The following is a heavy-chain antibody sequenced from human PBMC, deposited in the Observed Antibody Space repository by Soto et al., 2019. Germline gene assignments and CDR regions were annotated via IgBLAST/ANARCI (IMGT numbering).Heavy chain of an antibody. CDR2: IWYDGSNK. D-gene: IGHD3-10*01. V-gene: IGHV3-33*01. J-gene: IGHJ6*02. CDR3: ARETLVRGVHYYYGMDV. CDR1: GFTFSSYG. Sequence: GGSLRLSCAASGFTFSSYGMHWVRQAPGKGLEWVAVIWYDGSNKYYADSVKGRFTISRDNSKNTLYLQMNSLRAEDTAVYYCARETLVRGVHYYYGMDVWGQGTTVTVSS.